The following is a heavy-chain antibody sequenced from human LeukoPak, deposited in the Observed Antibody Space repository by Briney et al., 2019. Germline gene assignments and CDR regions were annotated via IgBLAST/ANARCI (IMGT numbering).Heavy chain of an antibody. CDR2: ISSGSTYI. CDR1: GFTFSSYS. CDR3: ARRVASANDAFDI. J-gene: IGHJ3*02. V-gene: IGHV3-21*01. D-gene: IGHD6-13*01. Sequence: GGSLRLSCAASGFTFSSYSMNWVRQAPGKGLEWVSSISSGSTYIYYGDLLKGRFTISRDNAKNSLYLQMNSLRAEDTAVYYCARRVASANDAFDIWGQGTMVTVSS.